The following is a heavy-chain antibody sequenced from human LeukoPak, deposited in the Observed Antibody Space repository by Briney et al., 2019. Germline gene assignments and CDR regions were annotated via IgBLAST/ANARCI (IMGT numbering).Heavy chain of an antibody. CDR2: ISAYNGNT. CDR1: GFTFTNYG. V-gene: IGHV1-18*01. Sequence: GASVKVSCKASGFTFTNYGISWVRQAPGQGLEWMGWISAYNGNTNYAQKFQGRVTMTTDTSTTTAYMELRSLRSDGTAVYYCAREGYFGSGIDYYYGMDVWGQGTTVTVSS. J-gene: IGHJ6*02. CDR3: AREGYFGSGIDYYYGMDV. D-gene: IGHD3-10*01.